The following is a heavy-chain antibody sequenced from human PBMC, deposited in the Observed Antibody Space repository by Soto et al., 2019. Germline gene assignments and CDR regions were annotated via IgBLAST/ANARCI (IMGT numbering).Heavy chain of an antibody. J-gene: IGHJ6*03. Sequence: EVQLVESGGGLVQPGGSLRLSCAASGFTFSSYSMNWVRQAPGKGLEWVSYISSSSSTIYYADSVKGRFTISRDNAKNSLYLQMNSLRAEDTAVYYCARLKLRGVRSYYYMDVWGKGTTVTVSS. CDR3: ARLKLRGVRSYYYMDV. D-gene: IGHD3-10*01. V-gene: IGHV3-48*01. CDR1: GFTFSSYS. CDR2: ISSSSSTI.